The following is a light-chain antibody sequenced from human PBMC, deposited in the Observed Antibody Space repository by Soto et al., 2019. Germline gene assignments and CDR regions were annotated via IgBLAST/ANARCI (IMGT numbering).Light chain of an antibody. CDR2: DAS. J-gene: IGKJ5*01. Sequence: EIVLTQSPATLSLSPGERATLSCRASQSVNSYLAWYQQKPGLAPRLLIYDASSRATGIPDRFSGSGSGTDFTLTISSLEPEEFAVYYCQHRSIWPVSFGQGTRLEIK. CDR1: QSVNSY. CDR3: QHRSIWPVS. V-gene: IGKV3-11*01.